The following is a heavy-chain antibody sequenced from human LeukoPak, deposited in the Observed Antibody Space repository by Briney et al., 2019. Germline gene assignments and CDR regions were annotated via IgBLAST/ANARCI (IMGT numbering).Heavy chain of an antibody. CDR3: ARSPPGLIYMDV. CDR2: FIPIFGSA. Sequence: SVKVSCKASGGTFSSYAISWVRQAPGQGFEWMGGFIPIFGSAHYAQKFQGRVMITADESTTTGYMELSSLRSEDTAVYYCARSPPGLIYMDVWRMGTTVFVSS. D-gene: IGHD2-8*01. V-gene: IGHV1-69*13. J-gene: IGHJ6*03. CDR1: GGTFSSYA.